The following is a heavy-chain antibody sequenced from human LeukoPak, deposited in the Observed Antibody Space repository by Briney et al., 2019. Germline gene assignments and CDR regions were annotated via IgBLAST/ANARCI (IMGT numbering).Heavy chain of an antibody. Sequence: SETLSLTCAVYGGSFSGYYWSWIQQPPGKGLEWIGYIYYSGSTNYNPSLKSRVTISVDTSKNQFSLKLSSVTAADTAVYYCARLTGDLGWFDPWGQGTLVTVSS. CDR1: GGSFSGYY. V-gene: IGHV4-59*01. CDR2: IYYSGST. CDR3: ARLTGDLGWFDP. J-gene: IGHJ5*02. D-gene: IGHD7-27*01.